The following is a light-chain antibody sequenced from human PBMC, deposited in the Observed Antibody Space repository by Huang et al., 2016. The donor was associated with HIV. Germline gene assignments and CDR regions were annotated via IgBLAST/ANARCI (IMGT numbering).Light chain of an antibody. CDR2: MAS. CDR3: QQFYNMPYT. Sequence: DILLTQSPDSLAVSLGERATLTCRSSRSLLFASNRKNFLAWYQQKPGQSPKLLMYMASVRESGVPELFTGSGSGTEFTLTIASRQAEDVAVYYCQQFYNMPYTFGRGTRLEI. J-gene: IGKJ2*01. V-gene: IGKV4-1*01. CDR1: RSLLFASNRKNF.